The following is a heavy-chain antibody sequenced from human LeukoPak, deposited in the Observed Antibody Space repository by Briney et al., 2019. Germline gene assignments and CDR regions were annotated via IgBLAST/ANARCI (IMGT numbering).Heavy chain of an antibody. Sequence: ASLKVSCKASGYTFTNYGISWVRQAPGQGLEWMAWISANNGETRYAQNFQGRVTMTTDTSTSTAYMELRSLRSDDTAVYYCAGVPPSAHQLLSSDYWGQGTQVTVSS. D-gene: IGHD2-2*01. CDR3: AGVPPSAHQLLSSDY. V-gene: IGHV1-18*04. J-gene: IGHJ4*02. CDR2: ISANNGET. CDR1: GYTFTNYG.